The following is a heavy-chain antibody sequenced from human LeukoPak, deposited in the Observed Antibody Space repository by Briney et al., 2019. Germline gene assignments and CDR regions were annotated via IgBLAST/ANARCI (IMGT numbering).Heavy chain of an antibody. CDR3: ARGPVTYYYDSSGYPDY. D-gene: IGHD3-22*01. CDR2: IIPIFGTA. J-gene: IGHJ4*02. Sequence: GSSVKFSCKASGGTFSSYAISWVRQAPGQGLEWMGGIIPIFGTANYAQKFQGRVTITADESTSTAYMELSSLRSEDTAVYYCARGPVTYYYDSSGYPDYWGQGTLVTVSS. CDR1: GGTFSSYA. V-gene: IGHV1-69*01.